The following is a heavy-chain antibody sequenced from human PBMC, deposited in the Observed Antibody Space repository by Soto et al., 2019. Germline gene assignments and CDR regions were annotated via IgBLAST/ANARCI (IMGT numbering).Heavy chain of an antibody. CDR3: ARAPNPYSSSSGWFDP. J-gene: IGHJ5*02. Sequence: ASVKVSCKASGYTFTGYYMHWVRQAPGQGLEWMGWINPNSGGTNYAQKLQGKVTMTRDTSISTAYMELSSLRSDDTAVYYCARAPNPYSSSSGWFDPWGQGTLVTVSS. CDR1: GYTFTGYY. V-gene: IGHV1-2*02. D-gene: IGHD6-6*01. CDR2: INPNSGGT.